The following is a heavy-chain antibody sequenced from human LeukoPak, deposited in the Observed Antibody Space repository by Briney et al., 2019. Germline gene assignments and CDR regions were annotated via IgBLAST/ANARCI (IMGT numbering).Heavy chain of an antibody. D-gene: IGHD4-17*01. J-gene: IGHJ4*02. CDR2: ISAYNGNT. CDR3: ARDLKPTVTTVWGY. CDR1: GYTFTSYG. Sequence: ASVKVSCKASGYTFTSYGISWVRQAPGQGLEWMGWISAYNGNTNYAQKLQGRVTMTTDTSTSTAYMELRSLRSDDTAVYYCARDLKPTVTTVWGYWGQGTLVTVSS. V-gene: IGHV1-18*01.